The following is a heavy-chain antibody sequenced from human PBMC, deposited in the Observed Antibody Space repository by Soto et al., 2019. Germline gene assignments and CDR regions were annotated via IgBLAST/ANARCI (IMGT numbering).Heavy chain of an antibody. Sequence: EVQLLESGGGLVQPGGSLRLSCAASGFTFSSYAMSWVRQAPGKGLEWVSAISGSGGSTYYADSVKGRFTISRDNSKNTLYLQMNGRGAEDTAVYYCAKDQQRQWLVYDAFDIWGQGTMVTVSS. CDR1: GFTFSSYA. D-gene: IGHD6-19*01. J-gene: IGHJ3*02. CDR2: ISGSGGST. V-gene: IGHV3-23*01. CDR3: AKDQQRQWLVYDAFDI.